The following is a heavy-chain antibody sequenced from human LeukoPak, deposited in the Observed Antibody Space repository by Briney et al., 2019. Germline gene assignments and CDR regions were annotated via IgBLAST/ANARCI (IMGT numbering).Heavy chain of an antibody. CDR3: ARGIKGDYVWGSYRLTP. V-gene: IGHV1-46*01. J-gene: IGHJ5*02. Sequence: ASVKVSCKASGYTFTSYYMHWVRQAPGQGLEWMGIINPSGGSTSYAQKLQGRVTMTTDTSTSTAYMELRSLRSEDTAVYYCARGIKGDYVWGSYRLTPWGQGTLVTVSS. CDR2: INPSGGST. D-gene: IGHD3-16*02. CDR1: GYTFTSYY.